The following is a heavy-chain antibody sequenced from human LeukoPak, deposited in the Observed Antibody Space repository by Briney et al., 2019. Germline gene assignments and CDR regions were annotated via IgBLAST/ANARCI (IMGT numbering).Heavy chain of an antibody. J-gene: IGHJ4*02. Sequence: SETLSLTCTVSGGSISSYYWSWIRQPAGKGLEWIGRIYTSGSTNYNPSLKSRVTMSVDTSKNQFSLKLSSVTAADTAVYYCARERYNDSRGVYYFDYWGQGTLVTVSS. CDR2: IYTSGST. CDR3: ARERYNDSRGVYYFDY. V-gene: IGHV4-4*07. D-gene: IGHD3-22*01. CDR1: GGSISSYY.